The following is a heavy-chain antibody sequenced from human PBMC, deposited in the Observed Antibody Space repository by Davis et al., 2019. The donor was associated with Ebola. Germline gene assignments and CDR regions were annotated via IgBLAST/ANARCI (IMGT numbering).Heavy chain of an antibody. CDR3: AREGNYYGSGSVDY. V-gene: IGHV1-2*02. CDR2: INPNSGGT. J-gene: IGHJ4*02. CDR1: GYTFTGYY. Sequence: ASVKVSCKASGYTFTGYYMHWVRQAPGQGLEWMGWINPNSGGTNYAQKFQGRVTMTRDTSISTAYMELSRLRSDDTAVYYCAREGNYYGSGSVDYWGQGTLVTVSS. D-gene: IGHD3-10*01.